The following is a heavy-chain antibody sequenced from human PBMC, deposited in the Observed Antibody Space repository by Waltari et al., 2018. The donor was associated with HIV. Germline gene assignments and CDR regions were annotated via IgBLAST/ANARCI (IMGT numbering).Heavy chain of an antibody. CDR1: DLSFNNFE. V-gene: IGHV3-30*18. J-gene: IGHJ4*02. Sequence: QVHLVESGGRVVQSGKSLRLSCVASDLSFNNFEMHWVRQTPGKGLEWVGLISFDGSDEYYADSVKGRFFLSRDNSKNTLYLQMNSLRVEDSAVYYCAKLMGIDDYSNYDYWGQGTLVSVSS. D-gene: IGHD4-4*01. CDR3: AKLMGIDDYSNYDY. CDR2: ISFDGSDE.